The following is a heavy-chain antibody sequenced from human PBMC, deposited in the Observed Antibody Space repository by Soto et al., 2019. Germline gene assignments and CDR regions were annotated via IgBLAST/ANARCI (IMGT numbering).Heavy chain of an antibody. CDR1: GYTFTVQY. CDR3: ARESSGITLYGMDV. D-gene: IGHD1-7*01. J-gene: IGHJ6*02. V-gene: IGHV1-2*02. Sequence: ASVKGSCKASGYTFTVQYMHWVRQAPGQGLEWMGWINPNSGDTNYAQKFQGRVTMTRDTSIGTAYMELSSLRSNDTAIYYCARESSGITLYGMDVWGQGTTVTVSS. CDR2: INPNSGDT.